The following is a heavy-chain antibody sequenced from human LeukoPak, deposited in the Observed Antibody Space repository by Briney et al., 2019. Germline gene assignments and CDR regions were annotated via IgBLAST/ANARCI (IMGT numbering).Heavy chain of an antibody. CDR3: ARDGVWGSYRPRYFDY. J-gene: IGHJ4*02. D-gene: IGHD3-16*02. CDR2: ISRDGGST. Sequence: GGSLRLSCAASGFKFSTYSIHWVRQAPGKGLEFVSAISRDGGSTHYANSVKGRFTISRDNSKDTLYLQMGSLRPDDMAVYYCARDGVWGSYRPRYFDYWGQGTLVTVSS. CDR1: GFKFSTYS. V-gene: IGHV3-64*01.